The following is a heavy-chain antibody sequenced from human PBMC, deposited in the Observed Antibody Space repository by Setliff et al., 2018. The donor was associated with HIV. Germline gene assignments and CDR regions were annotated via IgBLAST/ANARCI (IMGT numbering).Heavy chain of an antibody. CDR1: GGTFSSYA. V-gene: IGHV1-69*10. Sequence: ASVKVSCKASGGTFSSYAIGWVRQAPGQGLEWMGGIIPILGIANYAQKFQGRVTITADKSTSTAYMELSSLRSEDTAVYYCANRYCSSTSCYLGWFDPWGQGTLVTVS. CDR3: ANRYCSSTSCYLGWFDP. CDR2: IIPILGIA. D-gene: IGHD2-2*01. J-gene: IGHJ5*02.